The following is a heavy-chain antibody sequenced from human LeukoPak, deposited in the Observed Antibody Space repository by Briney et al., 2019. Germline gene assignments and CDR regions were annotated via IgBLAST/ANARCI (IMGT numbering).Heavy chain of an antibody. Sequence: GGALKVSCKGSGYRFTSYWSGWGRQMPGKGGEGGGIIYPGHSDTRYSPSYQGQVTISADKSISTAYLQWSSLKASDTAMYYCARPFGSGSSSWFDPWGQGTLVTISS. CDR3: ARPFGSGSSSWFDP. CDR2: IYPGHSDT. D-gene: IGHD3-10*01. V-gene: IGHV5-51*01. CDR1: GYRFTSYW. J-gene: IGHJ5*02.